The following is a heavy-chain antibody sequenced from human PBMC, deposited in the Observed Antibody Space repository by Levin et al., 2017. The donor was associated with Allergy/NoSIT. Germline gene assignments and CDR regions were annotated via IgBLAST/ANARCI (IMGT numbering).Heavy chain of an antibody. CDR1: GFTFSSYD. Sequence: QSGGSLRLSCAASGFTFSSYDMHWVRQATGKGLEWVSAIGTAGDTYYPGSVKGRFTISRENAKNSLYLQMNSLRAGDTAVYYCARSIRGYSYDYGMDVWGQGTTVTVSS. V-gene: IGHV3-13*01. D-gene: IGHD5-18*01. CDR3: ARSIRGYSYDYGMDV. CDR2: IGTAGDT. J-gene: IGHJ6*02.